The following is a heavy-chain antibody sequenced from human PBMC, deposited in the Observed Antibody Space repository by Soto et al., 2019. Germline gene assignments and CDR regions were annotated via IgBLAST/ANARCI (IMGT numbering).Heavy chain of an antibody. Sequence: ASVKVSCKASGYTFTSYGISWVRQAPGQGLEWMGWISAYNGNTNYAQKLQGRVTMTTDTSTSTAYMELRSLRSDDTAVYYCARDLQGWALGYYYYGMDVWGQGTTVTVYS. J-gene: IGHJ6*02. CDR3: ARDLQGWALGYYYYGMDV. D-gene: IGHD1-26*01. V-gene: IGHV1-18*01. CDR2: ISAYNGNT. CDR1: GYTFTSYG.